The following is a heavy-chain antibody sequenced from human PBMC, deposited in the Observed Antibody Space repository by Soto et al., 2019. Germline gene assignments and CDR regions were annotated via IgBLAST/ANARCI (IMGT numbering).Heavy chain of an antibody. D-gene: IGHD4-17*01. Sequence: QVQLVESGGGVVQPGRSLRLSCAASGFTFSSYGMHWVRQAPGKGLEWVAVIWYDGSNKYYADSVKSRFTISRDNSKNTLYLQMNSLRAEDTAVYYCARDDYGFDYWGQGTLVTVSS. V-gene: IGHV3-33*01. CDR2: IWYDGSNK. J-gene: IGHJ4*02. CDR3: ARDDYGFDY. CDR1: GFTFSSYG.